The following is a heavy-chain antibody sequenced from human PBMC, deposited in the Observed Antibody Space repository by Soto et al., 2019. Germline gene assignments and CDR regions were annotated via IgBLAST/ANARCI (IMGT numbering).Heavy chain of an antibody. Sequence: PGGSLRLSCAASGFTFSSYGMHWVHQAPGKGLEWVAVISYDGSNKYYADSVKGRFTISRDNSKNTLYLQMNSLRAEDTAVYYCAKDWGYCSSTSCYGGNYYYYGMDVWGQGTTVTVSS. J-gene: IGHJ6*02. CDR2: ISYDGSNK. V-gene: IGHV3-30*18. CDR3: AKDWGYCSSTSCYGGNYYYYGMDV. CDR1: GFTFSSYG. D-gene: IGHD2-2*01.